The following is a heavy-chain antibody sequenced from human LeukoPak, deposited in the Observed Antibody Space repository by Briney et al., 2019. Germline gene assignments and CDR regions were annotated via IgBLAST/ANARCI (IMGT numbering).Heavy chain of an antibody. CDR3: ARDTIFGVARERYYYGMDV. V-gene: IGHV1-3*01. J-gene: IGHJ6*02. D-gene: IGHD3-3*01. Sequence: ASVKVSCKASGYTFTSYAMHWVRQAPGQRLEWMGWINAGNGNTKYSRKFQGRVTITRDTSASTAYMELSSLRSEDTAVYYCARDTIFGVARERYYYGMDVWGQGTTVTVSS. CDR2: INAGNGNT. CDR1: GYTFTSYA.